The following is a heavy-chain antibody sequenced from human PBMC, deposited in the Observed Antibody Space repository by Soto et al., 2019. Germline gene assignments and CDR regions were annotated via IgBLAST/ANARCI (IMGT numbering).Heavy chain of an antibody. CDR2: ISYDGSNK. Sequence: VQLVESGGGVVQPGRSLRLSCAASGFTFSSYAMHWVRQAPGKGLEWVAVISYDGSNKYYADSVKGRFTISRDNSKNTLYLQMNSLRAEDTAVYYCASYYYDSSGTGRTFDYWGQGTLVTVSS. CDR1: GFTFSSYA. V-gene: IGHV3-30-3*01. CDR3: ASYYYDSSGTGRTFDY. J-gene: IGHJ4*02. D-gene: IGHD3-22*01.